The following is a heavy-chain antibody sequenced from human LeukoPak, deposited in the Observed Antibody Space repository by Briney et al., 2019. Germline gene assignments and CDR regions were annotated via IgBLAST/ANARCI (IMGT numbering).Heavy chain of an antibody. Sequence: GGSLRLSCAASGFTFSSYGMHWVRQAPGKGLEWVADIWYDGSNKYYADSVKGRFTISRDNSKNTLYLQMNSLRAEDTAVYYCARDKSGYFDYWGQGTLVTVSS. CDR3: ARDKSGYFDY. CDR1: GFTFSSYG. J-gene: IGHJ4*02. V-gene: IGHV3-33*01. D-gene: IGHD1-26*01. CDR2: IWYDGSNK.